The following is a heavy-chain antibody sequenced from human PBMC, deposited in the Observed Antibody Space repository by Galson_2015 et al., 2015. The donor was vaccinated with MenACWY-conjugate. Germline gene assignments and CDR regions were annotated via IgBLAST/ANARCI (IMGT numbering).Heavy chain of an antibody. Sequence: QSGAEVKKPGESLTISCQGSGYSFTDYWIGWVRQMPGKGLEWMGAIFPADSNTKVSPSFQGQVTISADRSINTAYLQWSSLKASDTAMYYCASQRGGNWGKIFWGQGTLVTISS. CDR1: GYSFTDYW. V-gene: IGHV5-51*01. CDR2: IFPADSNT. D-gene: IGHD7-27*01. CDR3: ASQRGGNWGKIF. J-gene: IGHJ4*02.